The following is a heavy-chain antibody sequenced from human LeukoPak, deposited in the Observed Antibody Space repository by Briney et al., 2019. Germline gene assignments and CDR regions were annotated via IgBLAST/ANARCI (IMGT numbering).Heavy chain of an antibody. Sequence: PGGSLRLSCAASGFTFSNAWMSWVRQAPGEGLEWVGRIKSKTDGGTTDYAAPVKGRFTISRDDSKNTLYLQMNSLKTEDTAVYYCTTYDFWSVSYAFDIWAKGQWSPSLQ. V-gene: IGHV3-15*01. D-gene: IGHD3-3*01. J-gene: IGHJ3*02. CDR3: TTYDFWSVSYAFDI. CDR1: GFTFSNAW. CDR2: IKSKTDGGTT.